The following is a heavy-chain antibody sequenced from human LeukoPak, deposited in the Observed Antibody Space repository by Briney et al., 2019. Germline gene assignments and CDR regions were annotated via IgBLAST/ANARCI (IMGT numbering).Heavy chain of an antibody. CDR1: GFTFNTYG. D-gene: IGHD3-10*01. Sequence: GGSLRLSCAASGFTFNTYGMSWVRQAPGKGLEWVSGISGSGGATYYPDSVKGRFTISRDNSKNTLYLQMNSLRAEDTAVYYCAKGNKGGMIVPGERPKYFQHWGQGTLVTVSS. CDR2: ISGSGGAT. V-gene: IGHV3-23*01. CDR3: AKGNKGGMIVPGERPKYFQH. J-gene: IGHJ1*01.